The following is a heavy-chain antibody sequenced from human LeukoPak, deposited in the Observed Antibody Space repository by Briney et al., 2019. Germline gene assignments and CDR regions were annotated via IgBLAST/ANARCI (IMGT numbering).Heavy chain of an antibody. CDR2: IYYSGST. CDR1: GGSISSGGYS. V-gene: IGHV4-30-4*07. D-gene: IGHD6-6*01. J-gene: IGHJ3*02. CDR3: ARGLYSSSSRAFDI. Sequence: SETLSLTCAVSGGSISSGGYSWSWIRQPPGKGLEWIGYIYYSGSTYYNPSLKSRVTISVDTSKNQFSLKLSSVTAADTAVYYCARGLYSSSSRAFDIWGQGTMVTVSS.